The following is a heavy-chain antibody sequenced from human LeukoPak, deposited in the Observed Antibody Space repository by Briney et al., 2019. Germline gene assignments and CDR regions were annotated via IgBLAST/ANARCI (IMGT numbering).Heavy chain of an antibody. CDR1: GGSFSSFY. Sequence: SETLSLTCVVSGGSFSSFYWNWIRQPPGKGLEWIGYIYNSGGTNYHPSLASRVTMSVDSSKKQISLELTSVTAADTATYFCAGEEVSGYSDHWGQGTLVTVSS. V-gene: IGHV4-59*01. CDR3: AGEEVSGYSDH. D-gene: IGHD2-15*01. J-gene: IGHJ4*02. CDR2: IYNSGGT.